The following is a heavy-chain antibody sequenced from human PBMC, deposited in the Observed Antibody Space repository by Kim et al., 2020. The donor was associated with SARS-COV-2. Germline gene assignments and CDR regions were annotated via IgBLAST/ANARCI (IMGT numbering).Heavy chain of an antibody. CDR3: ATSLIGYFDY. CDR2: ST. V-gene: IGHV3-23*01. D-gene: IGHD2-8*01. J-gene: IGHJ4*02. Sequence: STYYADSVEGRFTISRDNSKNTLYQQMNSLRAEDTAVYFCATSLIGYFDYWGQGTLVTVSS.